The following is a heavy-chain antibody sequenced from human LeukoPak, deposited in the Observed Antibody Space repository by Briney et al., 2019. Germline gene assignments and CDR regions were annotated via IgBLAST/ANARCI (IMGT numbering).Heavy chain of an antibody. D-gene: IGHD1-7*01. J-gene: IGHJ3*02. Sequence: PGGSLRLPCAASGFTFSSYAMSWVRQAPGKGLEWVSAISGSGGSTYYADSVKGRFTISRDNSKNTLYLQMNSLRAEDTAVYYCARDRLELRLGAFDIWGQGTMVTVSS. CDR2: ISGSGGST. V-gene: IGHV3-23*01. CDR1: GFTFSSYA. CDR3: ARDRLELRLGAFDI.